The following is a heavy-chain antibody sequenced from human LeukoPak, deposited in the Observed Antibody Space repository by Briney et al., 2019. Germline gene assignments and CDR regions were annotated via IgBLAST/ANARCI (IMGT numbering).Heavy chain of an antibody. D-gene: IGHD6-19*01. Sequence: PSETLSLTCTVSGGSISSYYWSWIRQPPGKGLEWIGCIYYSGSTNYNPSLKSRVTISVDTSKNQFSLKLSSVTAADTAVYYCARGSSGWYRPNWFDPWGQGTLVTVSS. CDR3: ARGSSGWYRPNWFDP. CDR2: IYYSGST. V-gene: IGHV4-59*01. J-gene: IGHJ5*02. CDR1: GGSISSYY.